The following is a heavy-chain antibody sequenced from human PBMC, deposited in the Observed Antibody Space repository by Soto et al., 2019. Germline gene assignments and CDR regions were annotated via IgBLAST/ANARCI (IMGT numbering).Heavy chain of an antibody. Sequence: QVQLVQSGAEVKKPGSSVKVSCKASGGTFSSYTISWVRQAPGQGLEWMGRIIPILGIANYAQKFQGRVTITADKSTSTAYMELSSLRSEDTAVYYRARDRAGYSNHNWFDPWGQGTLVTVSS. CDR3: ARDRAGYSNHNWFDP. D-gene: IGHD4-4*01. J-gene: IGHJ5*02. V-gene: IGHV1-69*08. CDR2: IIPILGIA. CDR1: GGTFSSYT.